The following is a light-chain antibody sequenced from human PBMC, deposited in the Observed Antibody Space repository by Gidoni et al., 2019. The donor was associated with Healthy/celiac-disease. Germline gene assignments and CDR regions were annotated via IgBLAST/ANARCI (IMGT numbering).Light chain of an antibody. V-gene: IGKV2-28*01. CDR1: QSLLHSNGYNY. J-gene: IGKJ2*03. Sequence: DIVMTQSPLSLPVTPGEPASISCRSSQSLLHSNGYNYLDWYLQKPGQSQQLLIYLGSNRASGVPVRFSCSGSGPNFILKISRVEAEDVWVYYCMQALQTPPSFGQGTKLEIK. CDR2: LGS. CDR3: MQALQTPPS.